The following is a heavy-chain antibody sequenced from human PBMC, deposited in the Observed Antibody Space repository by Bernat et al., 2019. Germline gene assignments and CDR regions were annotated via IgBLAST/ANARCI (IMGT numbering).Heavy chain of an antibody. J-gene: IGHJ3*02. V-gene: IGHV3-48*03. CDR1: GFTFSSYE. Sequence: EVQLVESGGGLVQPGGSLRLSCAASGFTFSSYEMNWVRQAPGKGVEWVSYISSSGSTISYADSVKDRFTISRNNAKNSLYLQMNSLRAEATAVYYCARALRPVPDGFDIWGQGTMVTVSS. D-gene: IGHD4-17*01. CDR3: ARALRPVPDGFDI. CDR2: ISSSGSTI.